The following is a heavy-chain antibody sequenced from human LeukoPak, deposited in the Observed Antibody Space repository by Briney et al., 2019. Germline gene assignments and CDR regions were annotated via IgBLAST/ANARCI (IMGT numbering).Heavy chain of an antibody. V-gene: IGHV3-21*01. D-gene: IGHD3-22*01. Sequence: GRSLRLSCAASGFTFSSYSMNWVRQAPGKGLEWVSSISSSSSYIYYADSVKGRFTISRDNAKNSLYLQMNSLRAEDTAVYYCARAEAYYDSSGYYYPFDYWGQGTLVTVSS. CDR2: ISSSSSYI. CDR1: GFTFSSYS. J-gene: IGHJ4*02. CDR3: ARAEAYYDSSGYYYPFDY.